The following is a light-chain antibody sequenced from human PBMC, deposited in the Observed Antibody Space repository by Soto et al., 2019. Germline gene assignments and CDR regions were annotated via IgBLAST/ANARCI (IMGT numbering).Light chain of an antibody. CDR1: NIVTKS. V-gene: IGLV3-21*02. CDR3: QVWDNTGDHVV. Sequence: SYELTQPPSVSVAPGQTARTTCGGDNIVTKSVHWYQQRPGQAPAVVVYANTDRASGIPERFSGSNSGNTATLTINRVEAGDEADYYCQVWDNTGDHVVFGGGTQLTVL. J-gene: IGLJ2*01. CDR2: ANT.